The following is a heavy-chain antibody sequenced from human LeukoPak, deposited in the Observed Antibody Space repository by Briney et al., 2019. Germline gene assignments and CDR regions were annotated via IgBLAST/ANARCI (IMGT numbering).Heavy chain of an antibody. D-gene: IGHD6-13*01. J-gene: IGHJ4*02. Sequence: KPSETLSLTCTISGGSISSGSYYWSWIRQPAGKGLEWIGRIYTSGPTTYNPSLNSRVTISLDTSKNQFSLKLSSVTAADTAVYYCARRIAAADSFDYWGQGTLVTVSS. CDR1: GGSISSGSYY. V-gene: IGHV4-61*02. CDR3: ARRIAAADSFDY. CDR2: IYTSGPT.